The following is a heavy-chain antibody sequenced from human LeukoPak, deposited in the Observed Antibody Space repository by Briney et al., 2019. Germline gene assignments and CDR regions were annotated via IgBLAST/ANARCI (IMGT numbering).Heavy chain of an antibody. CDR3: ARAATMVQGVIITTLRYYYMDV. V-gene: IGHV1-8*01. Sequence: GASVTVSCKASGYTFTSYDINWVRQATGQGLEWMGWMNPNSGKTGYAQKFQGRVTMTRNTSISTAYMELSSLRSEDTAVYYCARAATMVQGVIITTLRYYYMDVWGKGTTVTVSS. CDR1: GYTFTSYD. J-gene: IGHJ6*03. CDR2: MNPNSGKT. D-gene: IGHD3-10*01.